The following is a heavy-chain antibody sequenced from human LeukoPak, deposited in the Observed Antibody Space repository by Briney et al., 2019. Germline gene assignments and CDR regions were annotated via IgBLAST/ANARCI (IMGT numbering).Heavy chain of an antibody. V-gene: IGHV1-2*02. CDR2: INVNRGGT. J-gene: IGHJ4*02. CDR1: GYTFTDYY. Sequence: ASRKVSCKASGYTFTDYYMHWVRQAPGQGLEWMGWINVNRGGTNYAQRFQGRVTMTRDTSITTAYMELSRLKSDDTAVYYCARRYCSSTSCYYFDYWGQGTLVTVSS. CDR3: ARRYCSSTSCYYFDY. D-gene: IGHD2-2*01.